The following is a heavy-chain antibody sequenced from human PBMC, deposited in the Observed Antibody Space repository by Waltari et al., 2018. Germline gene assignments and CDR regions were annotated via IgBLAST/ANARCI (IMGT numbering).Heavy chain of an antibody. CDR3: ARGIWQQLAHFDS. Sequence: QLHLQLSGPGLVKPSETLSLTCAVSGTSVTTTNYFWGWIRQPPGKGLEWIGRIYFTGSTNYNPAPKRRVTISIDTSTNQFSLNLMSVAAADTAVYYCARGIWQQLAHFDSWGQGTLVTVSS. CDR2: IYFTGST. J-gene: IGHJ4*02. V-gene: IGHV4-39*01. D-gene: IGHD6-13*01. CDR1: GTSVTTTNYF.